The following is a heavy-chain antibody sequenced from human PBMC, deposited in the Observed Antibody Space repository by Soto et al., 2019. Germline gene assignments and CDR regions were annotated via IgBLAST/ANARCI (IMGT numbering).Heavy chain of an antibody. CDR3: AKATNYYDSSGYYYSGDAAFFDS. CDR1: GFTFSSYA. V-gene: IGHV3-23*01. Sequence: GGSLRLSCAASGFTFSSYAMSWVRQAPGKGLEWVSAISGSGGSTYYADSVKGRFTISRDNSKNTLYLQMNSLRAEDTAVYYCAKATNYYDSSGYYYSGDAAFFDSWGQGTLVPVSS. J-gene: IGHJ4*02. CDR2: ISGSGGST. D-gene: IGHD3-22*01.